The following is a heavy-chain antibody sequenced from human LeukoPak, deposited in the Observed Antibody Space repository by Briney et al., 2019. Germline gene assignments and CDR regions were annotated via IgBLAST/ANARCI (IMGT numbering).Heavy chain of an antibody. J-gene: IGHJ4*02. CDR3: AKMAYLLWFGELRFDY. V-gene: IGHV3-74*01. D-gene: IGHD3-10*01. Sequence: GGSLRLSCAASGFTFSSYWMHWVRQGPGKGLVWVSRIYSDGSRTTYADSVKGRFTISRDNSRNTLYLQMNSLRAEDTAVYFCAKMAYLLWFGELRFDYWGQGTLVTVSS. CDR1: GFTFSSYW. CDR2: IYSDGSRT.